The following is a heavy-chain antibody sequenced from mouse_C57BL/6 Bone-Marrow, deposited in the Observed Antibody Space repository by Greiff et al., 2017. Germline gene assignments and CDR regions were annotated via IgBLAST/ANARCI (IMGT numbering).Heavy chain of an antibody. CDR3: TLANWDDY. D-gene: IGHD4-1*01. J-gene: IGHJ2*01. V-gene: IGHV14-4*01. CDR2: IDPENGDT. CDR1: GFNIKDDY. Sequence: VQLQQSGAELVRPGASVKLSCTASGFNIKDDYMHWVKQRPEQGLEWIGWIDPENGDTEYASKFQGKATITADTSSNTAYLQLSSLTSEDTAVXYYTLANWDDYWGQGTTLTVSS.